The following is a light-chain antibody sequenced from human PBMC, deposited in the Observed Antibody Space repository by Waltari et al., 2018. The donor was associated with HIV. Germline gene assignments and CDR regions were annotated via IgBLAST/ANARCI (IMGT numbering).Light chain of an antibody. Sequence: EIVLTQSPGTLSLSPGERATLSCRASQSVSRSYLTWYQQKHGQAHRRLIYGASSRSTGIPDRFSGSGAGTDFTLTISRLEPEDFAVYYCQQYGSSPLTFGGGTKVEIK. CDR2: GAS. CDR3: QQYGSSPLT. CDR1: QSVSRSY. V-gene: IGKV3-20*01. J-gene: IGKJ4*01.